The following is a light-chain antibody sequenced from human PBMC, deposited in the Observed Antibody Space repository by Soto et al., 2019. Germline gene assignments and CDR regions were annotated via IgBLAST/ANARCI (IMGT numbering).Light chain of an antibody. CDR1: SSNIGSNT. J-gene: IGLJ1*01. CDR2: EVT. CDR3: SSDAGNYNYV. Sequence: QSVLTQPPSASGTPGQRVTVSCSGSSSNIGSNTVSWYQQHPGKAPKLMIYEVTKRPAGVPDRFSGSKSGNTASLTVSGLQAEDEADYYCSSDAGNYNYVFGTGTKLTVL. V-gene: IGLV2-8*01.